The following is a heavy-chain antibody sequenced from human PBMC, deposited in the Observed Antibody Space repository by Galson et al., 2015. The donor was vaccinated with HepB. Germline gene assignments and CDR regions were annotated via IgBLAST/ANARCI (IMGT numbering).Heavy chain of an antibody. D-gene: IGHD3-10*01. J-gene: IGHJ6*02. CDR2: INPASGRT. V-gene: IGHV1-3*01. CDR1: GYTLTRYA. CDR3: SRDSGRGFYGMDV. Sequence: SVKVSCKASGYTLTRYAIHWVRQAPGQRLEWMGWINPASGRTEYSQKFQGTVTITKDTSANTAYMEVSSLRSEDTAVYYCSRDSGRGFYGMDVWGQGTTVIVSS.